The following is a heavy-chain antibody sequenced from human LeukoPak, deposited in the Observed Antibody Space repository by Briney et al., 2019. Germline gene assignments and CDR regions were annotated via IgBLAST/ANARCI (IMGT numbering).Heavy chain of an antibody. D-gene: IGHD3-3*01. J-gene: IGHJ3*01. CDR2: INPSGST. Sequence: PSETLSLTCAVYGGSFSDYYWSWIRQPPGKGLEWIGEINPSGSTNYSPSLKSRVTISVDKSKNHFSLRLTSVTAADTAVYYCARLSAAVHLGAFDLWGQGTMVTVSS. CDR3: ARLSAAVHLGAFDL. V-gene: IGHV4-34*01. CDR1: GGSFSDYY.